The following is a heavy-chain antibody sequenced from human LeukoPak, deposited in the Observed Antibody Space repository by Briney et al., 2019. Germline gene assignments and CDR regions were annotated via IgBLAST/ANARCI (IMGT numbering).Heavy chain of an antibody. D-gene: IGHD4/OR15-4a*01. CDR3: VKESGFMVAPNSAFDI. CDR1: GFTFSYYS. Sequence: TGGSLRLSCAVSGFTFSYYSMNWVRQAPGKGLEYVSGISRNGGSTYYADSVKGRFTISRDNSKNTLYLQMSSLRAEDTAVYYCVKESGFMVAPNSAFDIWGQGTMVTVSS. CDR2: ISRNGGST. V-gene: IGHV3-64D*06. J-gene: IGHJ3*02.